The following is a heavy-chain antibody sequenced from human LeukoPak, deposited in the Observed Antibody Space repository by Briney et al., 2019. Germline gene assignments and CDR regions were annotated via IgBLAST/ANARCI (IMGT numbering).Heavy chain of an antibody. D-gene: IGHD6-19*01. Sequence: GGSLRLACAASGFTFSSYGMHWVRQAPGKGLEWMAFIRSDGSNKYYADSVKGRFTISRDNSKNTLYLQMNSLRAEDTAVYYCARILDSAWGELGYWGQGTLVTVSS. V-gene: IGHV3-30*02. CDR2: IRSDGSNK. CDR3: ARILDSAWGELGY. CDR1: GFTFSSYG. J-gene: IGHJ4*02.